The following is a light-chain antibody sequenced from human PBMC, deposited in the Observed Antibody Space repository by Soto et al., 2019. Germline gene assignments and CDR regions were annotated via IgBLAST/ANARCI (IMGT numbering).Light chain of an antibody. J-gene: IGLJ2*01. CDR3: NSFAGGAHVV. Sequence: QSALAQPPSASGSPGQSVTISCTGSSSDIGANNYVYWYQQHPGKAPKLIIYDVNQRPSGVPDRFSGSKSGNTASLTVSGLQAEDEAVYYCNSFAGGAHVVFGGGTKLTVL. CDR1: SSDIGANNY. CDR2: DVN. V-gene: IGLV2-8*01.